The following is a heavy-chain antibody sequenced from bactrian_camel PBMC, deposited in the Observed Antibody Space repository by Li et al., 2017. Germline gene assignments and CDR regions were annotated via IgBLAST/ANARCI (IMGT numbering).Heavy chain of an antibody. V-gene: IGHV3S1*01. CDR2: ITAQGNT. J-gene: IGHJ4*01. CDR3: AKGRPRLGLVAADLD. Sequence: HVQLVESGGGSVQAGGSLALSCAASGATYSSYCMAWFRQAPGKEREGVARITAQGNTVPAVAVKGRFTISRDNAKNTLYLQLDSLRTEDTATYYCAKGRPRLGLVAADLDRGQGTQVTVS. D-gene: IGHD7*01. CDR1: GATYSSYC.